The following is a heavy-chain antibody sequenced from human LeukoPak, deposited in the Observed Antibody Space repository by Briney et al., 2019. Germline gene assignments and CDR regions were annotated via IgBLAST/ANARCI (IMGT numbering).Heavy chain of an antibody. CDR3: ARDISSSWYGPSNWFDP. D-gene: IGHD6-13*01. V-gene: IGHV3-74*01. Sequence: GGSLRLSCAASGFAFLNYGMSWVRQAPGKGLVWVSRINSDGSSTSYADSVKGRFTISRDNAKNTLYLQMNSLRAEDTAVYYCARDISSSWYGPSNWFDPWGQGTLVTVSS. J-gene: IGHJ5*02. CDR2: INSDGSST. CDR1: GFAFLNYG.